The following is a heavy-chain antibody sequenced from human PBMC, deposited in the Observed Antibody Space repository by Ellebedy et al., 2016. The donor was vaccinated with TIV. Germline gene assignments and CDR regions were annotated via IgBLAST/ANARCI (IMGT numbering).Heavy chain of an antibody. CDR1: GYTFTSYG. CDR3: ARGSAMATYYGMDV. CDR2: IIPIFGTA. V-gene: IGHV1-69*06. J-gene: IGHJ6*02. Sequence: SVKVSCXASGYTFTSYGISWVRQAPGQGLEWMGGIIPIFGTANYAQKFQGRVTITADKSTSTAYMELSSLRSEDTAVYYCARGSAMATYYGMDVWGQGTTVTVSS. D-gene: IGHD5-18*01.